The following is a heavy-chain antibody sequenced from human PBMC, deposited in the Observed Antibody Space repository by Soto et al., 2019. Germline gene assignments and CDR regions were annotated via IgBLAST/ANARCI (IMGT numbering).Heavy chain of an antibody. V-gene: IGHV1-18*01. CDR3: AKSSSGPPPDAFDI. D-gene: IGHD6-19*01. CDR1: GYTFTSYG. J-gene: IGHJ3*02. CDR2: ISAYNGNT. Sequence: QVQLVQSGAEVKKPGASVKVSCKASGYTFTSYGISWVRQAPGQGLEWMGWISAYNGNTNSAQKLQGRVTMTTDPSTSTAYMELRSLRPDDTAVYYCAKSSSGPPPDAFDIWGQGTMVTVSS.